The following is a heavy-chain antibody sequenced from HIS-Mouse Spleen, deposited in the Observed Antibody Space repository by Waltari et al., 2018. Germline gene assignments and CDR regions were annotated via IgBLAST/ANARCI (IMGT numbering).Heavy chain of an antibody. Sequence: QLPLQESGPGLVKPSETLSLTCTVPGGSISLISYYWGWIRQPPGKGREWIGSIDYSGSTYYNPSLKSRVTISVDTSKNQFSLKLSSVTAADTAVYYCARQGGYCSSTSCNDYWGQGTLVTVSS. J-gene: IGHJ4*02. D-gene: IGHD2-2*01. CDR2: IDYSGST. CDR3: ARQGGYCSSTSCNDY. CDR1: GGSISLISYY. V-gene: IGHV4-39*01.